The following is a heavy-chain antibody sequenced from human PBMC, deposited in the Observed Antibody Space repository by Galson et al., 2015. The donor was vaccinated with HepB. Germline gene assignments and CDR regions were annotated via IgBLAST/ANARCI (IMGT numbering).Heavy chain of an antibody. J-gene: IGHJ6*02. CDR3: ARVGQSNGWSSDYYNDTDF. CDR1: GYTFTSYG. V-gene: IGHV3-74*01. D-gene: IGHD5-18*01. CDR2: INAYKGNT. Sequence: SLRLSCEASGYTFTSYGMRWVRQAPGKGLVWVARINAYKGNTSYAHNVQGRFTITTDNSTNTAYLQMKSLRSEDTAVYYCARVGQSNGWSSDYYNDTDFWGQGTMVTVSS.